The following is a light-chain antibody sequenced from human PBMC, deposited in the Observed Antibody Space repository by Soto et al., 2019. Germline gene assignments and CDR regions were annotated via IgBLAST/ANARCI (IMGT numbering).Light chain of an antibody. CDR3: AAWDDSLNGLV. CDR1: SSNIGSNT. Sequence: LTQPPSASGTPGQRVTISCSGSSSNIGSNTVNWYQQLPGTAPKLLIYSNNQRPSGVPDRFSGSKSGTSASLAISGLQSADEADYYCAAWDDSLNGLVFGGGTQLTVL. V-gene: IGLV1-44*01. CDR2: SNN. J-gene: IGLJ2*01.